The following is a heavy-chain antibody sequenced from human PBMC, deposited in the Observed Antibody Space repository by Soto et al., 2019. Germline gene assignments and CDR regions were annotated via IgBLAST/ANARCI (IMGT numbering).Heavy chain of an antibody. CDR3: ARERNWNYWFDP. CDR2: INAGNGNT. V-gene: IGHV1-3*01. J-gene: IGHJ5*02. CDR1: GYTFTSYA. D-gene: IGHD1-7*01. Sequence: ASVKVSCKASGYTFTSYAMHWVRQAPGQRLEWMGWINAGNGNTKYSQKFQGRVTITRDTSASTAYMELSSLRSEDTAVYYCARERNWNYWFDPWGQGTLVTVSS.